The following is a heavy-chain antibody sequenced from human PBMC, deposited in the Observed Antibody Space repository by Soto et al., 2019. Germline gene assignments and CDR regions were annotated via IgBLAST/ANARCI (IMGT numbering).Heavy chain of an antibody. Sequence: QVQLQESGPRLVRPSETLSLTCTVSGGSTSSYYWSWIRQPPGKGLEWLASIHYSGRTNYKPSLKSRVTVSVDTSKNQSSLKLNSVTAAATAVYYCAGSTGWYWFDPWGQGTLVTVSS. CDR2: IHYSGRT. J-gene: IGHJ5*02. V-gene: IGHV4-59*08. D-gene: IGHD6-19*01. CDR3: AGSTGWYWFDP. CDR1: GGSTSSYY.